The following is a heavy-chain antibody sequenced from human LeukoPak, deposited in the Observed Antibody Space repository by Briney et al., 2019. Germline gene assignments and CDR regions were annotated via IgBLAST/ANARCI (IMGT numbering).Heavy chain of an antibody. J-gene: IGHJ3*02. Sequence: SPTLSLTFAISVDTVSINGAAWNWLRQSPSRGLEWLGRTYYRSKWYNDYAVSGRGRITISPDTSKNPLSLHLTSVTPEDTAVYYCARDGQLGLDALDIWGQGTLVTVSS. CDR3: ARDGQLGLDALDI. CDR1: VDTVSINGAA. V-gene: IGHV6-1*01. D-gene: IGHD1-1*01. CDR2: TYYRSKWYN.